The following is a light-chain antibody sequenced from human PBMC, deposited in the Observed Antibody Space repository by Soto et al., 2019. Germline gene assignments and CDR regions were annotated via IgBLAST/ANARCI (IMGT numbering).Light chain of an antibody. V-gene: IGKV3-11*01. CDR3: QQRSNWPLT. CDR1: QSVSSH. J-gene: IGKJ4*01. Sequence: EIVVAQSPATLSVSPGERATLSCRTSQSVSSHVAWYQQKPGQAPRFLIYDASNRATGIPARFSGSGSGTDFTLTISSLEPEDFAVYYCQQRSNWPLTFGGGTKVDIK. CDR2: DAS.